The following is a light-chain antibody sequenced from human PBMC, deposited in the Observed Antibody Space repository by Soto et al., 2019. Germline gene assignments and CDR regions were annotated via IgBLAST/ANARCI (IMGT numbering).Light chain of an antibody. CDR1: SGHSSYA. CDR3: QTWGTGIQV. V-gene: IGLV4-69*01. Sequence: QLVLTQSPSASASLGASVKLTCTLSSGHSSYAIAWHQQQPEKGPRYLMKLNSDGSHSKGGGIPDRFSGTSSGAERYLTISGLQAEDAADYYCQTWGTGIQVFGGGTKLTVL. CDR2: LNSDGSH. J-gene: IGLJ3*02.